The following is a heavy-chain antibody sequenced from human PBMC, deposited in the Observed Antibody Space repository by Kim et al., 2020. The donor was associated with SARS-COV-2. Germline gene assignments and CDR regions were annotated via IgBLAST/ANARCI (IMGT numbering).Heavy chain of an antibody. J-gene: IGHJ6*02. V-gene: IGHV3-33*05. CDR3: ASSPYCSSTSCHPKIYYYYGMDV. CDR2: ISYDGSNK. D-gene: IGHD2-2*01. Sequence: GGSLRLSCAASGFTFSSYGMHWVRQAPGKGLEWVAVISYDGSNKYYADSVKGRFTISRDNSKNTLYLQMNSLRAEDTAVYYCASSPYCSSTSCHPKIYYYYGMDVWGHGTTVTVSS. CDR1: GFTFSSYG.